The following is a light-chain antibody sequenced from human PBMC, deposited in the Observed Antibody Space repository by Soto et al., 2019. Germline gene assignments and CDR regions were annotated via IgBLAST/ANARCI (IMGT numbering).Light chain of an antibody. CDR2: GAS. Sequence: EIVLTQSPGALALSPGERATLSCGASQSVSSSYLAWYQQAPRVLISGASTRATGIPARFSGSGSGTEFTLTITSLQSEDFAVYYCQQRSNWPSITFGQGTRLEIK. V-gene: IGKV3D-20*02. J-gene: IGKJ5*01. CDR3: QQRSNWPSIT. CDR1: QSVSSSY.